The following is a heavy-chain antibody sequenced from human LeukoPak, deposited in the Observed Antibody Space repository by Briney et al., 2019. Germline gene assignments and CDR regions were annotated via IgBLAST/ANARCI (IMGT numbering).Heavy chain of an antibody. CDR1: GRLFTSYG. V-gene: IGHV1-18*01. CDR3: VRARGCSNCVLTDGFDS. CDR2: ISNFDGDT. J-gene: IGHJ3*01. Sequence: ASVKVSCKASGRLFTSYGIAWVRQAPGEGLEWVGWISNFDGDTKVAENLQGRVTLTTDSFTSTAYMVMTNLKSDDTAVYYCVRARGCSNCVLTDGFDSWGQGTKVTVSS. D-gene: IGHD6-13*01.